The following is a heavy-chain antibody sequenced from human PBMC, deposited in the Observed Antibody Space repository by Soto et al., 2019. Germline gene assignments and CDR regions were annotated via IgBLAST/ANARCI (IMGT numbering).Heavy chain of an antibody. CDR3: ARVGSSGWKPTYFDY. J-gene: IGHJ4*02. Sequence: APVKVSCKASRGTFSSYTISWPRQAPGQGLEWMGRIIPILGIANYAQKFQGRVTITADKSTSTAYMELSSLRSEDTAVYYCARVGSSGWKPTYFDYWGEGTLVTVSS. D-gene: IGHD6-19*01. CDR2: IIPILGIA. V-gene: IGHV1-69*02. CDR1: RGTFSSYT.